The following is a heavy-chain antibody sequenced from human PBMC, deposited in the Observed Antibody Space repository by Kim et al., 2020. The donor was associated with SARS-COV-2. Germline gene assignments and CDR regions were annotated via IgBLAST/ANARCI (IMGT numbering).Heavy chain of an antibody. CDR1: GFTFSSYW. V-gene: IGHV3-7*01. Sequence: GGSLRLSCAASGFTFSSYWMSWVRQAPGKGLEWVATIKQDGSEKYYVDSVKGRFTISRDNAKNSLYLQMNSLRAEDTAVYYCAREGGGYCSGGSCYSDYWGKGTLVTVSS. J-gene: IGHJ4*02. CDR3: AREGGGYCSGGSCYSDY. CDR2: IKQDGSEK. D-gene: IGHD2-15*01.